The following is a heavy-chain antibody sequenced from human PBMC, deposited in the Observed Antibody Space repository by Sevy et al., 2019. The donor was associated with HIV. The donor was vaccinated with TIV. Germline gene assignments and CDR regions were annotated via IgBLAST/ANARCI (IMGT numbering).Heavy chain of an antibody. D-gene: IGHD2-15*01. V-gene: IGHV3-23*01. J-gene: IGHJ5*02. CDR1: EFTFHSCD. Sequence: GGSLRLSCSVSEFTFHSCDMSWVRQAPGKGLEWVSTIILSTGDTYYADSVKGRFTISRDNSKNTLYLQMHSLRADDTAVHYCATLGYCSGGTYYHHWGQGTLVTVSS. CDR2: IILSTGDT. CDR3: ATLGYCSGGTYYHH.